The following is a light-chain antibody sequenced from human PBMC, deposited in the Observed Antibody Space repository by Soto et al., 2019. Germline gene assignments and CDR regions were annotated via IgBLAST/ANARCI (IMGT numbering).Light chain of an antibody. CDR3: QQDGRSPLFT. Sequence: EIALTQSQGTLSLSPGERATLSCRASQSVSSTYIAWYQQNPGRAPRLLIYGASNRATGIPDRFSGSGSGTYFALSISRLGHEDLAGYFCQQDGRSPLFTFGQGTKVQIK. J-gene: IGKJ2*01. CDR2: GAS. V-gene: IGKV3-20*01. CDR1: QSVSSTY.